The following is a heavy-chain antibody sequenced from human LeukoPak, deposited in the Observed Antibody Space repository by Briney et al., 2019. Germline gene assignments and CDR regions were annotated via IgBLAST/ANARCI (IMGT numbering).Heavy chain of an antibody. D-gene: IGHD3-16*02. CDR2: IKSKTDGGTT. J-gene: IGHJ4*02. Sequence: GGSLRLSCAASGFTFSNAWMSWVRQAPGKGLEWVGRIKSKTDGGTTDYAAPVKGRFTISRDDSKNTLYLQMNSLKTEDTAVYYCTTDFYDYVWGGYRSAYFDYWGQGTLVTVSS. CDR1: GFTFSNAW. V-gene: IGHV3-15*01. CDR3: TTDFYDYVWGGYRSAYFDY.